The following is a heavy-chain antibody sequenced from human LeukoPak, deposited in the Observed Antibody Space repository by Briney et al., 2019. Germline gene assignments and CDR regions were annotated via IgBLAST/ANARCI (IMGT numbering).Heavy chain of an antibody. CDR3: VSFYETY. V-gene: IGHV3-74*01. CDR1: GNYW. Sequence: PGGSLRLSCAASGNYWMHWVRQAPGKGLVWVSHVNSDGCWTSYADSVKGRFTISKDNAKNTVYLQMNSLRAEDTAVYYCVSFYETYWGRGTLVTVSS. CDR2: VNSDGCWT. D-gene: IGHD2/OR15-2a*01. J-gene: IGHJ4*02.